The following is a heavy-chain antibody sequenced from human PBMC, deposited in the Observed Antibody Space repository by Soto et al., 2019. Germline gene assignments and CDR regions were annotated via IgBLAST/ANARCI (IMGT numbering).Heavy chain of an antibody. CDR2: IYSGGST. CDR3: AKCSGGSYYTPFDY. J-gene: IGHJ4*02. CDR1: GFTVSSNY. V-gene: IGHV3-53*01. D-gene: IGHD2-15*01. Sequence: GGSLRLSCAVSGFTVSSNYMSWVRQAPGKGLEWVSVIYSGGSTYYADSVKGRFTISRDNSKNTLYLQMNSLRTEDTALYYCAKCSGGSYYTPFDYWGQGTLVTVSS.